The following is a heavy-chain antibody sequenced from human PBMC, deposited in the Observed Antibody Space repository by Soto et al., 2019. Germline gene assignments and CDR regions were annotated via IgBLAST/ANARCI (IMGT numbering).Heavy chain of an antibody. V-gene: IGHV3-23*01. Sequence: GGSLRLSCAASGFKFSNYAMSWVRQAPGKGLEWVSLISATGGGTYYADSVKGRFTISRDNSHNTLYLQVHSLTAEDTAVYYCAKDRRAGGNSAFYFDFWRQGAQVTVSS. CDR3: AKDRRAGGNSAFYFDF. J-gene: IGHJ4*02. CDR2: ISATGGGT. CDR1: GFKFSNYA. D-gene: IGHD3-16*01.